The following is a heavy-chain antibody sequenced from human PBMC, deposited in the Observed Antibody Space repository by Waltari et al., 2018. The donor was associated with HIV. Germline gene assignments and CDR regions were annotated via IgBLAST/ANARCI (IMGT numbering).Heavy chain of an antibody. CDR2: MNADSGNT. J-gene: IGHJ4*02. V-gene: IGHV1-8*01. CDR1: EYRFTEYD. Sequence: QEQLVQSGAEVKKPGASVKVSCKASEYRFTEYDLNWVRQAPGQALEWMGRMNADSGNTEYAQKFQGRVTMTRDTSTSTAYMELSSLRSDDTAVYYCARAVYVSGLNFLDYWGQGTLVSVSS. CDR3: ARAVYVSGLNFLDY. D-gene: IGHD3-10*01.